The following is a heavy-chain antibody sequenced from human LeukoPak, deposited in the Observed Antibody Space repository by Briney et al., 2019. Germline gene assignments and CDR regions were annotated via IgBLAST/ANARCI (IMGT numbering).Heavy chain of an antibody. CDR3: AKDIFRGYSSGWYNYYYYGMDV. D-gene: IGHD6-19*01. J-gene: IGHJ6*02. CDR1: GFTFDDYA. Sequence: PGGSLRLSCAASGFTFDDYAMHWVRQAPGKGLEWVSGISWNSGSMGYADSVKGRFTISRDNAKNSLYLQMNSLRAEDTALYYCAKDIFRGYSSGWYNYYYYGMDVWGQGTTVTVSS. V-gene: IGHV3-9*01. CDR2: ISWNSGSM.